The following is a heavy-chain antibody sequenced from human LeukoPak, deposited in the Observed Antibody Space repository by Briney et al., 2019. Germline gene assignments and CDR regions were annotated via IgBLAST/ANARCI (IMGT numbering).Heavy chain of an antibody. CDR3: AREGQLVKYYFDY. D-gene: IGHD6-13*01. J-gene: IGHJ4*02. V-gene: IGHV1-69*04. CDR1: GYTLTELS. CDR2: IIPILGIA. Sequence: ASVKVSCKVSGYTLTELSMHWVRQAPGQGLEWMGRIIPILGIANYAQKFQGRVTITADKSTSTAYMELSSLRSEDTAVYYCAREGQLVKYYFDYWGQGTLVTVSS.